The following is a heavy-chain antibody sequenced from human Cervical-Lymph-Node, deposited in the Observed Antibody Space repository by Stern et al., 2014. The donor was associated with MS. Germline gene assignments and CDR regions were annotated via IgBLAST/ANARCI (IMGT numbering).Heavy chain of an antibody. V-gene: IGHV2-70*01. J-gene: IGHJ6*02. D-gene: IGHD3-10*01. Sequence: QVTLKESGPALVKPTQTLTLTCTFSGFSLSTSGMRVSWIRQPPGKALEWLAIIDWDDDKYYSTSLKTRLTISKDTSKNQVVLTMTNMDPVDTATYYCARTPYYYGSGSYPNYGMDVWGQGTTVTVSS. CDR3: ARTPYYYGSGSYPNYGMDV. CDR1: GFSLSTSGMR. CDR2: IDWDDDK.